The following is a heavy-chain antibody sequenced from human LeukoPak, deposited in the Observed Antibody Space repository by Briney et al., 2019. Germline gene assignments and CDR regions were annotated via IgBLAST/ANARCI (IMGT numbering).Heavy chain of an antibody. Sequence: PSETLSLTCTVSGGSISSYYWSWIRHPPGKGLEWIGYIYYSGSTNYNPSLKSRVTISVDTSKNQFSLKLSSVTAADTAVYYCARADPRGGYCFDYWGQGTLVTVSS. CDR2: IYYSGST. D-gene: IGHD1-26*01. J-gene: IGHJ4*02. CDR3: ARADPRGGYCFDY. V-gene: IGHV4-59*01. CDR1: GGSISSYY.